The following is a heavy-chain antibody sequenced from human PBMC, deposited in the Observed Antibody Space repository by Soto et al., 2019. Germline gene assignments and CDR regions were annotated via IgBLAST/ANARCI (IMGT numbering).Heavy chain of an antibody. Sequence: SWIRQPPGKGLEWIGEINHSGSTNYNPSLKSRVTISVDTSKNQFSLKLSSVTAADTAVYYCARGRRGFWSGSTLYYYYGMDVWGQGTTVTVSS. D-gene: IGHD3-3*01. CDR2: INHSGST. V-gene: IGHV4-34*01. CDR3: ARGRRGFWSGSTLYYYYGMDV. J-gene: IGHJ6*02.